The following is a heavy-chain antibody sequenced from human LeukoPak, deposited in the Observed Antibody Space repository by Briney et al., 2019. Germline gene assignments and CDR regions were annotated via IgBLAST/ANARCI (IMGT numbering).Heavy chain of an antibody. CDR2: ISAYNGNP. J-gene: IGHJ4*02. CDR3: ARIAVAAYYFDY. Sequence: GASVKVSCKASGYTFTSYSISWVRQAPGQGLEWMGWISAYNGNPKYAQKLQGRVTMTTDTSTSTAYMELRSLRSDDTAVYYCARIAVAAYYFDYWGQGTLVTVSS. CDR1: GYTFTSYS. D-gene: IGHD6-19*01. V-gene: IGHV1-18*04.